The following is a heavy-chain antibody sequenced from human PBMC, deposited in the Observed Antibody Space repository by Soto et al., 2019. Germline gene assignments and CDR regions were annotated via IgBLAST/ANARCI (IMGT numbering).Heavy chain of an antibody. V-gene: IGHV1-69*12. Sequence: QVQLVQSGAAVKKPGSSVKVSCKASGGTFSSHSINWVRQAPGQGLEWMGGIIPIFGTANYAQKFQGRVTITADESTSTAYMELSSLRSEDTAVYYCARLDTAMVIDYYYYGMDVWGQGTTVTVSS. CDR1: GGTFSSHS. CDR2: IIPIFGTA. J-gene: IGHJ6*02. CDR3: ARLDTAMVIDYYYYGMDV. D-gene: IGHD5-18*01.